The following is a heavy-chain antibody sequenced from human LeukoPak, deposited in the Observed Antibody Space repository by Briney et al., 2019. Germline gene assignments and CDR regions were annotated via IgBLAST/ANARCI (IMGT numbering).Heavy chain of an antibody. V-gene: IGHV3-7*01. J-gene: IGHJ6*03. CDR2: IKQDGSEK. CDR1: GFIFNNNF. CDR3: ARVPSMWFGELLLSYYYYYMDV. Sequence: GGSLRLSCAASGFIFNNNFMSWVRQVPGKGLEWVANIKQDGSEKYYVDSVKGRFTISRDNAKNSLYLQMNSLRAEDTAVYYCARVPSMWFGELLLSYYYYYMDVWGKGTTVTISS. D-gene: IGHD3-10*01.